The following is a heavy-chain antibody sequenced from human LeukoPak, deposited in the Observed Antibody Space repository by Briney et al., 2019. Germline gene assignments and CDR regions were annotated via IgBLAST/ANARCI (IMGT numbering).Heavy chain of an antibody. D-gene: IGHD1-1*01. J-gene: IGHJ6*03. V-gene: IGHV1-24*01. Sequence: ASVKVSCKVSGYTLTELSMHWVRQAPGKGLEWMGGFDPEDGETIYAQKFQGRVTMTEDTSTDTAYMELSSLRSEDTAVYYCATEHRGRMGDSHLNWNDYYYYMDVWGKGTTVTVSS. CDR2: FDPEDGET. CDR3: ATEHRGRMGDSHLNWNDYYYYMDV. CDR1: GYTLTELS.